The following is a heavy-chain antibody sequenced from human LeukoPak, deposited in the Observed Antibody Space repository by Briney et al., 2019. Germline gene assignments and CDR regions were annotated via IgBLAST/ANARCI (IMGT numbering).Heavy chain of an antibody. J-gene: IGHJ5*02. V-gene: IGHV1-8*02. D-gene: IGHD3-9*01. Sequence: ASVKVSCKASGYTFTSYGISWVRQATGQGLEWMGWMNPNSGNTGYAQKFQGRVTMTRNTSISTAYMELSSLRSEDTAVYYCARGPYYDILTGYYRFWFDPWGQGTLVTVSS. CDR1: GYTFTSYG. CDR3: ARGPYYDILTGYYRFWFDP. CDR2: MNPNSGNT.